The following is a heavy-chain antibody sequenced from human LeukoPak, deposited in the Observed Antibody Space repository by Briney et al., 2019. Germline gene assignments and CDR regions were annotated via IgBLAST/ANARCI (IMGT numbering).Heavy chain of an antibody. CDR3: ARAPYPGSSYYMDV. CDR1: GGSISSGGYY. D-gene: IGHD3-16*01. V-gene: IGHV4-30-2*01. Sequence: SETLSLTCTVSGGSISSGGYYWSWIRQPPGKGLEWIGYIYHSGSTYYNPSLKSRVTISVDRSKSQFYLKLSSVTAADTAVYYCARAPYPGSSYYMDVWAKGPRSPSP. CDR2: IYHSGST. J-gene: IGHJ6*03.